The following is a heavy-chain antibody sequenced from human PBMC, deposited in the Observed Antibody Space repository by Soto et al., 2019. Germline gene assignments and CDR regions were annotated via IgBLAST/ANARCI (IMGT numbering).Heavy chain of an antibody. CDR1: GFTFGTYW. CDR3: SRGERSHFDS. D-gene: IGHD6-25*01. Sequence: LRLSCAVSGFTFGTYWMHWVRQVPGKGLVWVARISSDGSGTSYADSVKGRFTISRDNAKNTLFLQMNSLGADDSALYYCSRGERSHFDSWGPGTLVTVSS. CDR2: ISSDGSGT. J-gene: IGHJ4*02. V-gene: IGHV3-74*01.